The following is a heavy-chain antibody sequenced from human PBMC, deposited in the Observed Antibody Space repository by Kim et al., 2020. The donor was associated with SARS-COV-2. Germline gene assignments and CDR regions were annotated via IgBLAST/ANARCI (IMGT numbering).Heavy chain of an antibody. Sequence: ASVKVSCKASGYTFTGYYMHWVRQAPGQGLEWMGWINPNSGGTNYAQKFQGRGTMTRDTSISTAYMELSRLRSDDTAVYYCARGYGDYEGYYYYYYGMDVWGQGTTVTVSS. J-gene: IGHJ6*02. V-gene: IGHV1-2*02. CDR2: INPNSGGT. CDR1: GYTFTGYY. D-gene: IGHD4-17*01. CDR3: ARGYGDYEGYYYYYYGMDV.